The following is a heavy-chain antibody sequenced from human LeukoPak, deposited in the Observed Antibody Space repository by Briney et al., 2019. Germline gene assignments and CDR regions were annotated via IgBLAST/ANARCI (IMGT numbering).Heavy chain of an antibody. CDR1: GFTFSSYA. V-gene: IGHV3-23*01. CDR3: AKAIRGIVVVPAAIDDYFDY. J-gene: IGHJ4*02. CDR2: ISGSGGST. Sequence: PGGSLRLSCAASGFTFSSYAMSWVRQAPGKGLEWVSAISGSGGSTYYAGSVKGRFTISRDNSKNTLYLQMDSLRAEDTAVYYCAKAIRGIVVVPAAIDDYFDYWGQGTLVTVSS. D-gene: IGHD2-2*01.